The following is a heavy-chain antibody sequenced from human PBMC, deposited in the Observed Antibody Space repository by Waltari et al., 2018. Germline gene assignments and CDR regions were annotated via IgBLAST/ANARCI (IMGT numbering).Heavy chain of an antibody. CDR2: IYHSGST. Sequence: QVQLQESGPGLVKPSETLSLTCAVSGYSISSGYYWGWIRQPPGKGLEWIGSIYHSGSTYYNPSLRSRVTISVDTSKNQFSLKLSSVTAADTAVYYCARRTGIDFWSGRGYMDVWGKGTTVTVSS. V-gene: IGHV4-38-2*01. CDR3: ARRTGIDFWSGRGYMDV. J-gene: IGHJ6*03. CDR1: GYSISSGYY. D-gene: IGHD3-3*01.